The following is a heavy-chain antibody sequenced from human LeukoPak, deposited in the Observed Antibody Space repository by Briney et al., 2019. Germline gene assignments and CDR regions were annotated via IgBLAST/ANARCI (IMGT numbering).Heavy chain of an antibody. J-gene: IGHJ4*02. D-gene: IGHD2-15*01. CDR1: GFTFSSYG. V-gene: IGHV3-33*08. Sequence: GGSLRLSCAASGFTFSSYGMHWVRQAPGKGLEWVAVIWYDGSNICYADSVKGRFTISRDNSKNTLYLQMDSLRAEDTAVYYCARDRGRGSSHNDYWGQGILVTVSS. CDR2: IWYDGSNI. CDR3: ARDRGRGSSHNDY.